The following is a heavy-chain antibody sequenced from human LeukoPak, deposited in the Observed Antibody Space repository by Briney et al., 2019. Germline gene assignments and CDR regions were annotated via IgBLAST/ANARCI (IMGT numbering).Heavy chain of an antibody. CDR3: ARGTINYYYYGMDV. V-gene: IGHV3-53*01. J-gene: IGHJ6*02. CDR1: GFTVSSNY. D-gene: IGHD3-9*01. Sequence: GESLKISCAASGFTVSSNYMSWVRQAPGKGLEWVSVIYSGGSTYYADSVKGRFTISRDNSKNTLYLQMNSLRAEDTAVYYCARGTINYYYYGMDVWGQGTTVTVSS. CDR2: IYSGGST.